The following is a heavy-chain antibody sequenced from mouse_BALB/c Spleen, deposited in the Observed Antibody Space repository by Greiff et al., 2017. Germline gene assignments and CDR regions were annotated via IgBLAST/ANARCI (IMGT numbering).Heavy chain of an antibody. CDR3: ARDWASSSWFAY. CDR1: GFSLTSYG. J-gene: IGHJ3*01. D-gene: IGHD1-1*01. V-gene: IGHV2-9*02. CDR2: IWAGGST. Sequence: VQLKESGPGLVAPSQSLSITCTVSGFSLTSYGVHWVRQPPGKGLEWLGVIWAGGSTNYNSALMSRLSISKDNSKSQVFLKMNSLQTDDTAMYYCARDWASSSWFAYWGQGTLVTVSA.